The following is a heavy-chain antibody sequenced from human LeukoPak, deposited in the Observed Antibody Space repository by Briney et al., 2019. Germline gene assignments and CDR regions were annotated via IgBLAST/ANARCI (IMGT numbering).Heavy chain of an antibody. D-gene: IGHD5-18*01. Sequence: PGGSLRLSCAASGFTVSSNYMSWVRQAPGKGLEWVSVIYSGGSTYYADSVKGRFTISRDNSKNTLYLQMNSLRAEDTAVYYCARDYEGIQQENGDYWGQGTLVTVSS. CDR2: IYSGGST. J-gene: IGHJ4*02. CDR1: GFTVSSNY. CDR3: ARDYEGIQQENGDY. V-gene: IGHV3-66*01.